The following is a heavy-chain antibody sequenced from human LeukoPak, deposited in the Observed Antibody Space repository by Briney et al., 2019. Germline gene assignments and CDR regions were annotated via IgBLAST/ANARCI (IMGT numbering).Heavy chain of an antibody. V-gene: IGHV3-15*01. CDR1: GFTFSNAW. CDR3: AKLPFMTTVTRDDY. J-gene: IGHJ4*02. D-gene: IGHD4-17*01. Sequence: GGSLRLSCTASGFTFSNAWMSWVRQAPGKGPEWVGRIKSKADGETSDYAAPVKGRFIFSRDDSKNTLYLQMNSLETEDTAVYYCAKLPFMTTVTRDDYWGQGTLVTVSS. CDR2: IKSKADGETS.